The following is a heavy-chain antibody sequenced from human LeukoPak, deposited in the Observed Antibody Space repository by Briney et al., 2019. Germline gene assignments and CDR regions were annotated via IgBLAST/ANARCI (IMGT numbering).Heavy chain of an antibody. CDR1: GFTFSSYW. D-gene: IGHD2-2*01. CDR3: ARDQVVVVPVGYYYYYYMDV. V-gene: IGHV3-74*01. Sequence: GGSLRLSCAASGFTFSSYWMHWVRQAPGKGLVWVSRINSDGSSTSYADSVKGRFTISRDNAKNTLYLQMNSLRAEDTAVYYCARDQVVVVPVGYYYYYYMDVWGKGTTVTVSS. CDR2: INSDGSST. J-gene: IGHJ6*03.